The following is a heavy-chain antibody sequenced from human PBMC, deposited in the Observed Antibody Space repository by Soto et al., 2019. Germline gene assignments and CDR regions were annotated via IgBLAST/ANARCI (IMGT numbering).Heavy chain of an antibody. CDR3: AGNRGRQDYVDY. J-gene: IGHJ4*02. Sequence: ASVKVSCKASGATFSSYAISWVRQAPGRGLEWMGGIIPIFGTANYAQMFQGRVTITADKSTSTAYMELSSLRSEDTAMYYCAGNRGRQDYVDYWGQGTLVTVSS. V-gene: IGHV1-69*06. CDR1: GATFSSYA. D-gene: IGHD3-10*01. CDR2: IIPIFGTA.